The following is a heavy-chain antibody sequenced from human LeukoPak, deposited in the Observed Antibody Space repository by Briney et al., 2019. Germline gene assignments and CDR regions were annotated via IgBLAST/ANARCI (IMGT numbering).Heavy chain of an antibody. Sequence: QPGGSLRLSCAASGFTFSSYAMNWVRQAPGKGLEWVSTITNSGGSTYYADSVKGRFTISRDNSQNALYLQMNSLRAEDTAVYYCAKGIWFGLWGQGTLVTVSS. V-gene: IGHV3-23*01. CDR2: ITNSGGST. D-gene: IGHD2-21*01. CDR3: AKGIWFGL. CDR1: GFTFSSYA. J-gene: IGHJ5*02.